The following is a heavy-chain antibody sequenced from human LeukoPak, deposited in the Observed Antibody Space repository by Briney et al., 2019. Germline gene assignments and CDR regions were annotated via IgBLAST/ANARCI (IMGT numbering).Heavy chain of an antibody. Sequence: GASLKVSCKASGYTFTRYGISWVRQAPGQGLEWMGWISAYNGDTNYAQKLQGRVTMTTDTSTSTAYMELRSLRSDGTAVYYCARDQGSGYLGDYWGQGTLVTVSS. D-gene: IGHD3-22*01. CDR1: GYTFTRYG. V-gene: IGHV1-18*01. CDR3: ARDQGSGYLGDY. J-gene: IGHJ4*02. CDR2: ISAYNGDT.